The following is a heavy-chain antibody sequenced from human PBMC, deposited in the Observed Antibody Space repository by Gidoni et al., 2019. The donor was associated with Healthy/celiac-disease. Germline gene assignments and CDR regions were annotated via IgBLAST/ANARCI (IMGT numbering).Heavy chain of an antibody. CDR1: GFTSSNAW. Sequence: EVQLVESGGGLGKPGGSLRLSCAASGFTSSNAWMSWVRQAPGKGMEWVGRIKSKTNGGTTDYAAPVKGRFTISRDDSNNTLYLQMNSLKTEDTAVYYCTTEDELLFDYWGQGTLVTVSS. D-gene: IGHD1-26*01. V-gene: IGHV3-15*01. CDR2: IKSKTNGGTT. J-gene: IGHJ4*02. CDR3: TTEDELLFDY.